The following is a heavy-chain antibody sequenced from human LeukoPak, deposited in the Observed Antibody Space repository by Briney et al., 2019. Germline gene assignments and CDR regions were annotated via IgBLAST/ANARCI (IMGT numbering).Heavy chain of an antibody. V-gene: IGHV1-8*01. CDR2: VNPNSGNT. D-gene: IGHD3-22*01. J-gene: IGHJ4*02. Sequence: VASVKVSCKTSGYTFTSYDLNWVRQATGQGLEWMGWVNPNSGNTGYAQKFQGRVTMTMDPSISTAYMELSSLRSEDTAVYYCARRSDDYDSSAYYHWGQGTLVTVSS. CDR3: ARRSDDYDSSAYYH. CDR1: GYTFTSYD.